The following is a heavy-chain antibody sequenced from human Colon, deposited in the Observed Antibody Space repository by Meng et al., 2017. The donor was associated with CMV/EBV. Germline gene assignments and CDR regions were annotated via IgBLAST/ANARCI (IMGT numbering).Heavy chain of an antibody. V-gene: IGHV3-74*01. CDR3: ARTYYYGSGSYFYYYYGMDV. Sequence: GESLKISCAASGFTFSSYWMHWVRQAPGKGLVWVSRINSDGSSTSYADSVKGRFTISRDNAKNTLYLQMNSLRADDTAVYYCARTYYYGSGSYFYYYYGMDVWGQGTTVTVSS. J-gene: IGHJ6*02. CDR2: INSDGSST. D-gene: IGHD3-10*01. CDR1: GFTFSSYW.